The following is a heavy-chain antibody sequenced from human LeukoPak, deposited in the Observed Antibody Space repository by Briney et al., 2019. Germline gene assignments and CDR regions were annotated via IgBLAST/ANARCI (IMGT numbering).Heavy chain of an antibody. D-gene: IGHD5-12*01. V-gene: IGHV1-2*02. J-gene: IGHJ4*02. CDR3: ARVSGYDWESFYDY. CDR1: GYTFTGYY. CDR2: INPNSGGT. Sequence: ASVKVSCKASGYTFTGYYMHRVRQAPGQGLEWMGWINPNSGGTNYAQKFQGRVTMTRDTSISTAYMELSRLRSDDTAMYYCARVSGYDWESFYDYWGQGSLVTVSS.